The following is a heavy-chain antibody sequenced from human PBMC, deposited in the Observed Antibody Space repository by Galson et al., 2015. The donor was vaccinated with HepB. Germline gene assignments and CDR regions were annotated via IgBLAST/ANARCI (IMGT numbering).Heavy chain of an antibody. CDR3: ARVGGNWDWFDP. D-gene: IGHD4-23*01. V-gene: IGHV3-74*01. J-gene: IGHJ5*02. Sequence: SLRLSCAASGLSISTHWMHWVRQAPGKGLVWVSRINSDGSRTTYADSVKGRFTISRDNAKNTLYLQMNSLRAEDTAVYYCARVGGNWDWFDPWGQGTLVTVSS. CDR2: INSDGSRT. CDR1: GLSISTHW.